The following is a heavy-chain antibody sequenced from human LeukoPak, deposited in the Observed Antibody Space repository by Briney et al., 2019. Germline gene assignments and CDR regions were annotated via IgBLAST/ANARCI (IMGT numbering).Heavy chain of an antibody. J-gene: IGHJ6*02. CDR1: GFSFSSYN. CDR2: ISSGSSYI. V-gene: IGHV3-21*01. CDR3: AREPFDV. Sequence: PGGSLRLSCAASGFSFSSYNMNWVRQAPGEGLEWVSSISSGSSYIYYADSMKGLFTVSRDNAKNALYLQMNTLRAEDTAVYYCAREPFDVWGQGTTVTVCS.